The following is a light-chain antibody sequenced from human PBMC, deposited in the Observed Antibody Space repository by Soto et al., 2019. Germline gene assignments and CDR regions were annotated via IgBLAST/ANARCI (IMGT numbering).Light chain of an antibody. J-gene: IGKJ4*01. V-gene: IGKV1-8*01. CDR3: QQYNSYSPLT. CDR1: QGISSY. CDR2: KAS. Sequence: IRMTQSPSSFSASTGDRVTITCRASQGISSYLAWYQQKPGKAPNLLIYKASRLETGVPSRFSGSGSGTECTLTISFLQPDDFATYYCQQYNSYSPLTFGGGTRWIS.